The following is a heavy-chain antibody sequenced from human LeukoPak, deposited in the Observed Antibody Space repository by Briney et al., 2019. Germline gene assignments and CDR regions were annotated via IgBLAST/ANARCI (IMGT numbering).Heavy chain of an antibody. CDR1: GFTFSSYA. Sequence: GGSLRLSCAASGFTFSSYAMTWVRQAPGKGLEWVSYISSSGSTIYYADSVKGRFTISRDNAKNSLYLQMNSLRAEDTAVYYCARDSVVVVAATYYYYGMDVWGQGTTVTVSS. J-gene: IGHJ6*02. CDR2: ISSSGSTI. D-gene: IGHD2-15*01. V-gene: IGHV3-48*04. CDR3: ARDSVVVVAATYYYYGMDV.